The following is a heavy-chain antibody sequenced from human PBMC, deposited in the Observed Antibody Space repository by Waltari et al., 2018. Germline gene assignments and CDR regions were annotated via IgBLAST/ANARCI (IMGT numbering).Heavy chain of an antibody. CDR3: ATDWGYCSDDSCYVGERGDY. J-gene: IGHJ4*02. V-gene: IGHV1-24*01. Sequence: VQLIQSGAEVKKPGASVRLSCKVSGYSLTALPIPWVLPPPGKGLEWMGGFDPERRDTTYAQRFQGRVTMTEDTSTDTAYMELRSLTSDDTAVFYCATDWGYCSDDSCYVGERGDYWGQGTLVTVSS. CDR1: GYSLTALP. D-gene: IGHD2-15*01. CDR2: FDPERRDT.